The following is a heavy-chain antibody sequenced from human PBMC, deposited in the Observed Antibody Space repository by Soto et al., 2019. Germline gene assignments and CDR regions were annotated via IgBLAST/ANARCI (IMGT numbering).Heavy chain of an antibody. CDR3: ARDYYSSGDY. CDR2: IKSDGSHT. V-gene: IGHV3-74*01. J-gene: IGHJ4*02. D-gene: IGHD6-19*01. CDR1: GFTVGSYW. Sequence: EVQLVESGGGLVQPGGSLRLSCAASGFTVGSYWMHWVRQAPGKGLVWVSRIKSDGSHTSYADSVKGRFTISRDNAKNTLYLQMNSRRAEDTAVYYCARDYYSSGDYWGQGTLVTVSS.